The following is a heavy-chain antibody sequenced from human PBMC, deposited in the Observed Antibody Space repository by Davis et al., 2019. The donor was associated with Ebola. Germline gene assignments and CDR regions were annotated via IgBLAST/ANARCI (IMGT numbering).Heavy chain of an antibody. CDR1: GGTFSSYT. D-gene: IGHD3-10*01. CDR2: IIPILGIA. J-gene: IGHJ6*04. CDR3: ARVITMVRGVMFTYGGMVV. V-gene: IGHV1-69*02. Sequence: SVKVSCKASGGTFSSYTISWVRQAPGQGLEWMGRIIPILGIANYAQKFQGRVTITADKSTSTAYMELSSLRSEDTAVYYCARVITMVRGVMFTYGGMVVWGKGTTVTVSS.